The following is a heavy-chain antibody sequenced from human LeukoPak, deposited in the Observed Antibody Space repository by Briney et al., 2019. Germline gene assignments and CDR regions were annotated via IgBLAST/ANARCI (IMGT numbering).Heavy chain of an antibody. CDR1: GGSISSYY. J-gene: IGHJ4*02. CDR3: ASGHDSSSIDY. CDR2: IYTSGST. D-gene: IGHD6-13*01. Sequence: SETLSLTCTVSGGSISSYYWSWIRQPPGKGLEWIGRIYTSGSTNYNPSLKSRVTISVDTSKNQFSLKLSSVTAADTAVYYCASGHDSSSIDYWGQGTLVTVSS. V-gene: IGHV4-4*08.